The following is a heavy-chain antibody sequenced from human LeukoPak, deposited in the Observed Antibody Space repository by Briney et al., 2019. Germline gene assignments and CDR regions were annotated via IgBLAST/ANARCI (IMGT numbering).Heavy chain of an antibody. CDR3: ARSHGDNGWFDP. Sequence: PSETLSLTCTVSGGSISSYYWSWIRQPPGKGLEWIGYVYYSGSTNYNPSLKSRVTLSVDTSKNHFSLKLTSVTAADTAVYYCARSHGDNGWFDPWGQGTLVTVSS. D-gene: IGHD4-17*01. V-gene: IGHV4-59*08. J-gene: IGHJ5*02. CDR1: GGSISSYY. CDR2: VYYSGST.